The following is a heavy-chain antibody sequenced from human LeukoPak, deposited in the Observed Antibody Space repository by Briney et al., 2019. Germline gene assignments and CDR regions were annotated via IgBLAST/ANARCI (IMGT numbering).Heavy chain of an antibody. CDR3: AKERGYSGGPVDY. J-gene: IGHJ4*02. V-gene: IGHV3-23*01. CDR1: AFTFSSCS. Sequence: PGGSLRLSCAASAFTFSSCSMTWVRQAPGKGLEWVSAINGGGTNTYYADSVKGRCTISRDNSKNTLYLQMNSLRAEDTAAYYCAKERGYSGGPVDYWGQGTLVTVSS. D-gene: IGHD5-12*01. CDR2: INGGGTNT.